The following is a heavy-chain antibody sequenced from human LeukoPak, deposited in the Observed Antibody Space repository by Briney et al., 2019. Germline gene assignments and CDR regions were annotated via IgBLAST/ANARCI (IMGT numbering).Heavy chain of an antibody. CDR1: GYTFTSYA. Sequence: EASVKVSCKASGYTFTSYAMHWVRQAPGQRLEWMGWINAGNGNTKYSQKFQGRVTITRDTSASTAYMELSSLRSEDTAVYYCARGDSSYYYDSSGYPGIDYWGQGTLVTVSS. J-gene: IGHJ4*02. CDR2: INAGNGNT. CDR3: ARGDSSYYYDSSGYPGIDY. V-gene: IGHV1-3*01. D-gene: IGHD3-22*01.